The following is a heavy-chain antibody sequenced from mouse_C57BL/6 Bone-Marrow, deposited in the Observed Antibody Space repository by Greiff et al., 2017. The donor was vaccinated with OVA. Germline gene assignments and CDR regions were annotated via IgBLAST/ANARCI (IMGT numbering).Heavy chain of an antibody. J-gene: IGHJ1*03. CDR1: GYTFTSYW. V-gene: IGHV1-50*01. Sequence: QVQLQQSGAELVKPGASVKLSCKASGYTFTSYWMQWVKQRPGQGLEWIGEIDPSDSYTNYNQKFKGKATLTVDTSSSTAYMQLSSLTSEDSAVYYCARSDYHWYFDVWGTGTTVTVSS. CDR3: ARSDYHWYFDV. D-gene: IGHD2-4*01. CDR2: IDPSDSYT.